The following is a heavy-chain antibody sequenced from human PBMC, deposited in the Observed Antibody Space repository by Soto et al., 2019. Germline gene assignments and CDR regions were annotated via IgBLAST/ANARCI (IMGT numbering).Heavy chain of an antibody. CDR2: ISGSGGST. V-gene: IGHV3-23*01. D-gene: IGHD4-17*01. CDR3: AKDNYGVDY. J-gene: IGHJ4*02. Sequence: GGSLRLSFPPPGFTFSTNAMTSVRQAPGKGLEWVSGISGSGGSTYYADSVKGRFTISRDNSKNTLYLQMNSLRAEDTAVYYCAKDNYGVDYWGQGTLVTVSS. CDR1: GFTFSTNA.